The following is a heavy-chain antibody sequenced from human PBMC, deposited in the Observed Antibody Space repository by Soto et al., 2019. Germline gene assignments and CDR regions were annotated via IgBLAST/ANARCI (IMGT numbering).Heavy chain of an antibody. D-gene: IGHD2-8*02. CDR1: GFDFSNSG. CDR2: ISFDGDK. J-gene: IGHJ4*02. V-gene: IGHV3-30*03. Sequence: QVKLVESGGGVVQPGTSLRLSCTASGFDFSNSGIQWVRQTPGKGLEWAALISFDGDKYYVDSVKGRFTISRDNPTNTVYLQMNRLRPEDTGVYYCARDYARGWCQFWGQGTLVTVSS. CDR3: ARDYARGWCQF.